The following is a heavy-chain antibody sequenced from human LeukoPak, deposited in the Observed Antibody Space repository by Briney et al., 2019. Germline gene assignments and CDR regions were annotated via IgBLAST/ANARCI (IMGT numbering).Heavy chain of an antibody. CDR1: GFSLSTSGVG. Sequence: SGPTLVKPTQTLTLTCTFSGFSLSTSGVGVGWIRQPPGKALEWHALIYWNDDKRYSPSLKSRLTITKDTSKNQVVLTMTNMDPVDTATYYCAGIGELLYFDYWGQGTLVTVSS. D-gene: IGHD3-10*01. J-gene: IGHJ4*02. CDR3: AGIGELLYFDY. CDR2: IYWNDDK. V-gene: IGHV2-5*01.